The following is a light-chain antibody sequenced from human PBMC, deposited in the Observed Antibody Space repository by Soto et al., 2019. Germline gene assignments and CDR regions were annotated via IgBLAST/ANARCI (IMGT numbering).Light chain of an antibody. J-gene: IGKJ5*01. Sequence: MTQSPVSLPFTLGHPASISCSFNQSLVYSDGIGWLSWYQQRPGTAPKLLIYAASSLESGVPSRFSGSGSGTDFTLTISSLQPEDFATYYCQQNYNTPITFGQGTRLEIK. CDR2: AAS. CDR1: QSLVYSDGIGW. CDR3: QQNYNTPIT. V-gene: IGKV1-39*01.